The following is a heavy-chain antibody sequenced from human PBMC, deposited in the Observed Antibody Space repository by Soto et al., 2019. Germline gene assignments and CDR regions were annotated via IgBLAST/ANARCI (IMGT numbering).Heavy chain of an antibody. D-gene: IGHD1-1*01. CDR1: GFSLSTSGVG. CDR3: AHRAGLRGHWDGGYFDF. CDR2: IYWDDDK. Sequence: QITLEESGPTRVKPTQTLTLTCTFSGFSLSTSGVGVGWVRQPPGKALERLALIYWDDDKRYSPSLRSRLTTTKDTSRNQVVLTMTNLDPVDTATYYCAHRAGLRGHWDGGYFDFWGQGALVTVSS. V-gene: IGHV2-5*02. J-gene: IGHJ4*02.